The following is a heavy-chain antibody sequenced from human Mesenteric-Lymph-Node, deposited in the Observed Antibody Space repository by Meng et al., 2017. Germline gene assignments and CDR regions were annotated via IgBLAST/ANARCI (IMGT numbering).Heavy chain of an antibody. J-gene: IGHJ4*02. CDR1: GYSISSGYY. CDR2: IYHSGST. Sequence: SETLSLTCAVSGYSISSGYYWGWIRQPPGQGLEWIGSIYHSGSTYYNPSLKSRVTISVDTSKNQFSLKLSSVTAADTAMYYCARTYYDSSGYYYYYYFDYWGQGTRVTVSS. V-gene: IGHV4-38-2*01. D-gene: IGHD3-22*01. CDR3: ARTYYDSSGYYYYYYFDY.